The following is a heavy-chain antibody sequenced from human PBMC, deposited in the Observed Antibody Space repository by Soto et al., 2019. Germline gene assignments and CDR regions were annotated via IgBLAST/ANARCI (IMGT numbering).Heavy chain of an antibody. Sequence: SETLSLTCAVSGGSFSGYYWNWLRQSPGNGLEWIGEINVSGTTKDNPSLKRRLTLSLDTSKDYLSLKLSSVTAADTAVYYCARARPDSSESGLDYWGQGTLVTVSS. J-gene: IGHJ4*02. V-gene: IGHV4-34*01. CDR3: ARARPDSSESGLDY. D-gene: IGHD3-22*01. CDR2: INVSGTT. CDR1: GGSFSGYY.